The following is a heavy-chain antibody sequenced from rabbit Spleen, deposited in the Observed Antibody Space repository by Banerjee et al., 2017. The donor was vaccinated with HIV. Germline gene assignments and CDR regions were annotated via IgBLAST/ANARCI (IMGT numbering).Heavy chain of an antibody. Sequence: QEQLEESGGDLVKPEGSLTLTCTASGFSFSKSYYMCWVRQAPGKGLEWIGCIRGGNSTPFYASWAKGRFTISKTSSTTVTLQMTSLTAADTATYFCARDDSGTSFSTYGMDLWCPGTLVTV. CDR3: ARDDSGTSFSTYGMDL. CDR1: GFSFSKSYY. V-gene: IGHV1S45*01. CDR2: IRGGNSTP. D-gene: IGHD7-1*01. J-gene: IGHJ6*01.